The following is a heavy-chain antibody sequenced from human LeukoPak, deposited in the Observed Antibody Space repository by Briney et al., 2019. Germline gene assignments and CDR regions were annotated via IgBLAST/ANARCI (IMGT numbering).Heavy chain of an antibody. CDR3: ARAERTVNVFDS. Sequence: SETLSLTCSVSDGSMISYHWSWIRQPARKGLEWIGRIYTTGSTDYNPSLMSRVTMSVDTSKNQFSLKLRSVTAADTAVYYCARAERTVNVFDSWGQGTIVTVSS. CDR1: DGSMISYH. J-gene: IGHJ3*01. D-gene: IGHD3-10*02. CDR2: IYTTGST. V-gene: IGHV4-4*07.